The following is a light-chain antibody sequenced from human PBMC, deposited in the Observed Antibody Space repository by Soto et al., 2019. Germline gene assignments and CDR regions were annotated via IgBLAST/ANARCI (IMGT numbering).Light chain of an antibody. Sequence: GITRCSATLSVSPGERVTLSCRASQSIGRNLAWCQQKPGQAPRLLIYGASTRATSIPARFSGSGSGTDFTLTISSMQPEAFAVYYCQQDYNLRTPSGPGTKVDIK. V-gene: IGKV3D-15*01. CDR2: GAS. CDR3: QQDYNLRTP. J-gene: IGKJ1*01. CDR1: QSIGRN.